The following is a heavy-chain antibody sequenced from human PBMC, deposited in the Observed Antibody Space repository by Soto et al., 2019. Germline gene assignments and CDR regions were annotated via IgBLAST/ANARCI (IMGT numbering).Heavy chain of an antibody. V-gene: IGHV4-59*01. J-gene: IGHJ4*02. CDR1: GGSIRDYF. D-gene: IGHD4-17*01. Sequence: QVQLQESGPGLVKPSETLSLTCTVSGGSIRDYFWTWIRQPPGKGLEWIGYIYYSGRTNYNASLKSRVSISVDTSKNHFSLQLRSVTAADTAVYYCARVGRDDFGDSGGFDYWGQGTLDTVSS. CDR3: ARVGRDDFGDSGGFDY. CDR2: IYYSGRT.